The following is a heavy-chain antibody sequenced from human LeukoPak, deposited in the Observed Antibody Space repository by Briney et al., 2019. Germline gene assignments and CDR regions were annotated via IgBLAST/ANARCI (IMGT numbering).Heavy chain of an antibody. D-gene: IGHD3-22*01. Sequence: GESLKVSCKGSGYSFTSSWIGWLRQMPGKGLEWMGIIYPGDSDTRYSPSFQGQVTISADKSISTAYLQWSSLKASDTAMYYCARLYYYDSSSYFDYWGQGTLVTVSS. CDR1: GYSFTSSW. CDR2: IYPGDSDT. J-gene: IGHJ4*02. CDR3: ARLYYYDSSSYFDY. V-gene: IGHV5-51*01.